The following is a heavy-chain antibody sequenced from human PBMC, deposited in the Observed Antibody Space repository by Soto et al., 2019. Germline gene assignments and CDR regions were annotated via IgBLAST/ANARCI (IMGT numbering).Heavy chain of an antibody. CDR2: IQSKADGGTA. V-gene: IGHV3-15*01. Sequence: EVQLVESGGGLVKPGGSLRLSCAASGFTFKNAHLAWIHQAPGGGLAWVGHIQSKADGGTADYAAPVKGRFTISRDDSKNTLFLQMNSLKGEEQAVYCCATSGTSHWGQGTLVTVSS. CDR1: GFTFKNAH. D-gene: IGHD1-26*01. CDR3: ATSGTSH. J-gene: IGHJ4*02.